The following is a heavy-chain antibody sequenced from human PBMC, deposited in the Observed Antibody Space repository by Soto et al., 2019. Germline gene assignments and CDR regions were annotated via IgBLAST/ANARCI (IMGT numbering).Heavy chain of an antibody. CDR1: GYTFTAYY. CDR2: VNPHSGDT. Sequence: SVKVSCRASGYTFTAYYIHWLRQAPGQGLEWMGWVNPHSGDTVFAQKFLGSVTLTTDTSINTAYMELTSLTSDDTALYYCARPPNPWEPYAFHIWGHGTLVTVSS. J-gene: IGHJ3*02. CDR3: ARPPNPWEPYAFHI. V-gene: IGHV1-2*04. D-gene: IGHD1-26*01.